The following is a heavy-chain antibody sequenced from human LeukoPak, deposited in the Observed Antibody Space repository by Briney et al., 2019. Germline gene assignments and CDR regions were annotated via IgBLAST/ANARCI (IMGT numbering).Heavy chain of an antibody. CDR3: ARSSQYYDSSRYHWFDP. CDR1: GGSISSGDYY. D-gene: IGHD3-22*01. J-gene: IGHJ5*02. CDR2: IYHSGST. V-gene: IGHV4-61*08. Sequence: SETLSLTCTVSGGSISSGDYYWSWIRQPPGKGLEWIGYIYHSGSTNYNPSLKSRVTISVDTSKNQFSLKLISVTAADTAVYYCARSSQYYDSSRYHWFDPWGQGTLVTVSS.